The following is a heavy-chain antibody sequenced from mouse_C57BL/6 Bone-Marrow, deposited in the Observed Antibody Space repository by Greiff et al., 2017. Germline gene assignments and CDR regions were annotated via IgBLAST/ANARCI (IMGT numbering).Heavy chain of an antibody. CDR3: ARSYCGSSLDY. Sequence: EVQLQQSGPELVKPGASVKIPCKASGYTFPDYNMDWVKQSHGKSLEWIGDINPNNGGTIYNQKFKGKATLTVDKSSSTAYMELRSLTSEDTAVFYCARSYCGSSLDYWGQGTTLTVSS. CDR2: INPNNGGT. CDR1: GYTFPDYN. V-gene: IGHV1-18*01. D-gene: IGHD1-1*01. J-gene: IGHJ2*01.